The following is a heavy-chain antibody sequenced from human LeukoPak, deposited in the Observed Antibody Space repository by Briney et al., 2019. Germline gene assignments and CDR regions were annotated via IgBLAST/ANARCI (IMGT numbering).Heavy chain of an antibody. CDR1: GFTFSSYA. CDR3: ARDLDPWELHTTYAFDI. CDR2: ISGSGGST. Sequence: GGSLRLSCAASGFTFSSYAMSWVRQAPGKGLEWVSAISGSGGSTYYADSVKGRFTISRDNSKNTLYLQMNSLRAEDTAVYYCARDLDPWELHTTYAFDIWGQGTMVTVSS. V-gene: IGHV3-23*01. J-gene: IGHJ3*02. D-gene: IGHD1-26*01.